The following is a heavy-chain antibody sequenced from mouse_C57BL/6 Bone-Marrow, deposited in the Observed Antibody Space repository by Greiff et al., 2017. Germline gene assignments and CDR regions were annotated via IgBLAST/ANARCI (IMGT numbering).Heavy chain of an antibody. D-gene: IGHD1-1*02. J-gene: IGHJ4*01. CDR1: GIDFSRYS. CDR2: INPDSSTI. Sequence: EVNLVESGGGLVQPGGSLKLSCAASGIDFSRYSMSWVRRAPGKGLEWIGEINPDSSTINYAPSLKDKFIISRDKAKNTLYLQMSKVRSEYTALYYCARPNYDYTMDYGGQGTAATVSA. CDR3: ARPNYDYTMDY. V-gene: IGHV4-1*01.